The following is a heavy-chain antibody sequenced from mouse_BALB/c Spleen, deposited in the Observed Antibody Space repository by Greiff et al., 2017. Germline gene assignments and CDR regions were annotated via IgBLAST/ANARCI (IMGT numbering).Heavy chain of an antibody. CDR3: ARGWLGRGYFGY. CDR2: IYPGNGDT. Sequence: QVQLQQPGAELVKPGASVKMSCKASGYTFTSYNMHWVKQTPGQGLEWIGAIYPGNGDTSYNQKFKGKATLTADKSSSTAYMQLSSLTSEDSAVYYCARGWLGRGYFGYWGQGTTLTVSS. J-gene: IGHJ2*01. CDR1: GYTFTSYN. D-gene: IGHD4-1*01. V-gene: IGHV1-12*01.